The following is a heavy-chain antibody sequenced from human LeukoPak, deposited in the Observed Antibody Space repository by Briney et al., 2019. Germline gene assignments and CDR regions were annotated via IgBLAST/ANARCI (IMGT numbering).Heavy chain of an antibody. J-gene: IGHJ6*02. Sequence: RASVKVSCKASGGTFSSYAISWVRQAPGQGPEWMGRIIPILGIANYAQKFQGRVTITADKSTSTAYMELSSLRSEDTAVYYCARNFYGGRSYYYYGMDVWGQGTTVNVSS. CDR1: GGTFSSYA. CDR3: ARNFYGGRSYYYYGMDV. D-gene: IGHD4-23*01. CDR2: IIPILGIA. V-gene: IGHV1-69*04.